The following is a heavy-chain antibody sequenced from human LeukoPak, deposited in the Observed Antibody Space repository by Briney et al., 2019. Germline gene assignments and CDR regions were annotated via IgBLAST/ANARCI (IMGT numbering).Heavy chain of an antibody. CDR3: ARGEQWLPNY. CDR1: GGSFSGYY. Sequence: SETLSLTXAVYGGSFSGYYWSWIRQPPGKGLEWIGEINHSGSTNYNPSLKSRVTISVDTSKNQFSLKLSSVTAADTAVYYCARGEQWLPNYWGQGTLVTVSS. D-gene: IGHD6-19*01. J-gene: IGHJ4*02. V-gene: IGHV4-34*01. CDR2: INHSGST.